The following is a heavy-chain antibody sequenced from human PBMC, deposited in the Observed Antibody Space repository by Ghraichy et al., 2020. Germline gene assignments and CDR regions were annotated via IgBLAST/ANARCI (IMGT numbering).Heavy chain of an antibody. CDR3: ARDGKYYDFWSGSPDY. J-gene: IGHJ4*02. CDR1: GFTFSSYS. V-gene: IGHV3-21*01. CDR2: ISSSSSYI. D-gene: IGHD3-3*01. Sequence: GGSLRLSCAASGFTFSSYSMNWVRQAPGKGLEWVSSISSSSSYIYYADSVKGRFTISRDNAKNSLYLQMNSLRAEDTAVYYCARDGKYYDFWSGSPDYWGQETLVTVSS.